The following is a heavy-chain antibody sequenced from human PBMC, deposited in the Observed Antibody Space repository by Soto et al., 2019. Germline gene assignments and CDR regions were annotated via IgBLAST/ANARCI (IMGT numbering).Heavy chain of an antibody. V-gene: IGHV4-39*07. CDR1: GGSISSIRFS. J-gene: IGHJ5*02. Sequence: PSETLSLTCTVSGGSISSIRFSWGWVRQPPGKGLEWIGAIYNTGSTSYNPSLESRATISVDMSKSQFSLKLSSVTAADTAVYYCAHYFWANYRWDWFDPWGQGTQVTVSS. CDR3: AHYFWANYRWDWFDP. D-gene: IGHD3-16*02. CDR2: IYNTGST.